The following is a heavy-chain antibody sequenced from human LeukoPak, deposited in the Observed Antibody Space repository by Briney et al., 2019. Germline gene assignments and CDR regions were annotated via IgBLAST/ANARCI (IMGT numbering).Heavy chain of an antibody. CDR1: GYTFTNYG. V-gene: IGHV1-18*01. CDR3: ARAQTTGFGESIDY. CDR2: ISTYNGNT. J-gene: IGHJ4*02. D-gene: IGHD3-10*01. Sequence: ASVKVSCKASGYTFTNYGISWVRQAPGQGPEWMGWISTYNGNTNYAQKLQDRVTMTTDTSTSTAYMELRSLRSDDTAVYYCARAQTTGFGESIDYWGQGTLVTVSS.